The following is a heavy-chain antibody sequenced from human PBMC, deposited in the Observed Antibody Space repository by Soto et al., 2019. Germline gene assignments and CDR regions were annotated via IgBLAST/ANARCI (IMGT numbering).Heavy chain of an antibody. Sequence: EVQLVESGGGLIQPGGSLRLSCAASGFTVSSNYMSCVRQAPGKGLEWVSVIYSGGPTFYADSVKGRFTISRDNSKNTRYLPMNSLRAEDTAVDYGEREGFCSGGSCFSDYWGQGTLVTVSS. CDR3: EREGFCSGGSCFSDY. CDR2: IYSGGPT. V-gene: IGHV3-53*01. J-gene: IGHJ4*02. D-gene: IGHD2-15*01. CDR1: GFTVSSNY.